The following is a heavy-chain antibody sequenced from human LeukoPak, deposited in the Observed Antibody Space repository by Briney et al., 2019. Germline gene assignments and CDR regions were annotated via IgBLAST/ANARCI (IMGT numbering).Heavy chain of an antibody. Sequence: SETLSLTCTVSGGSISTYYWTWIRQAPGKGLEYIGFVRYNGDTNYNPALKSRVTISVDTSKNQFSLKLSSVTAADTAVYYCARAHGDYEDYWGQGTLVTVSS. V-gene: IGHV4-59*12. CDR2: VRYNGDT. CDR1: GGSISTYY. J-gene: IGHJ4*02. CDR3: ARAHGDYEDY. D-gene: IGHD4-17*01.